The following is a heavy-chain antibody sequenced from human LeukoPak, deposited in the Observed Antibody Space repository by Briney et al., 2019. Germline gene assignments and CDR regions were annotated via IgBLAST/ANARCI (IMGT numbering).Heavy chain of an antibody. D-gene: IGHD3-22*01. V-gene: IGHV3-23*01. CDR2: IGGSGAGT. J-gene: IGHJ4*02. CDR3: AKRGVVIRVILVGFHKEAYYFDS. Sequence: GGSLRLSCAVSGITLSNYGMSWVRQAPGKGLEWVAGIGGSGAGTNYVDSVKGRFTISRDNSKNTLYLQMNSLRVEDTAVYFCAKRGVVIRVILVGFHKEAYYFDSWGQGALVTVSS. CDR1: GITLSNYG.